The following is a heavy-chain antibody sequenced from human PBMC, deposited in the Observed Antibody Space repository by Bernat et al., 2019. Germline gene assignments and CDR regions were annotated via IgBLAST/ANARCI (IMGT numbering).Heavy chain of an antibody. CDR3: AKLNFIAVAGTIDY. CDR1: GFTFSSYA. J-gene: IGHJ4*02. D-gene: IGHD6-19*01. Sequence: EVQLVESGGGLVQPGRSLRLSCTASGFTFSSYAMSWVRQAPGKGLEWVSAISGSGGSTYYADSVKGRFTISRDNSKNTLYLQMNSLRAEDTAVYYCAKLNFIAVAGTIDYWGQGTLVTVSS. V-gene: IGHV3-23*04. CDR2: ISGSGGST.